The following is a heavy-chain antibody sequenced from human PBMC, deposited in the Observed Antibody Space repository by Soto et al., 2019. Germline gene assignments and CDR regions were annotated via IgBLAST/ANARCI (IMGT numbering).Heavy chain of an antibody. CDR3: ARGGLD. J-gene: IGHJ4*02. D-gene: IGHD3-16*01. Sequence: EVQLVETGGDLIQPGGSLRLSCAASGFSVTASNMNWVRQAPGKGLEWVSVIFGADETYYADSVRGRFTISRDNSKNTVYLQMDSLRTEDTALYYCARGGLDGGQGTMVTVSS. V-gene: IGHV3-53*02. CDR1: GFSVTASN. CDR2: IFGADET.